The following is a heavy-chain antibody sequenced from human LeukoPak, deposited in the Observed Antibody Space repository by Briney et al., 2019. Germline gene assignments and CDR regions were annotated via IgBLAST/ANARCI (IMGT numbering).Heavy chain of an antibody. CDR1: GFTFRSYP. CDR2: LSGGGGGT. Sequence: GGSLTHSCAGCGFTFRSYPIRWVRQAPGKGLEWVSALSGGGGGTYYADSVKGRFTISRDNYKNTLYLQMNSLRAEDTAVYYCAKDTDIVIVLSLTFHNWGQGTLVIVSS. CDR3: AKDTDIVIVLSLTFHN. V-gene: IGHV3-23*01. D-gene: IGHD2/OR15-2a*01. J-gene: IGHJ1*01.